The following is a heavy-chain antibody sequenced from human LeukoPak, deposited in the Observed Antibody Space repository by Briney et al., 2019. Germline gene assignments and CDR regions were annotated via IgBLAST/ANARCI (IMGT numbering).Heavy chain of an antibody. CDR3: ARAVGYSGYVMGP. CDR1: GFTFSSYG. D-gene: IGHD5-12*01. Sequence: SGGSLRLSCAASGFTFSSYGMSWVRQAPGKGLEWVSAISGSGGSTYYADSVKGRFTISRDNSKNTLYLQMNSLRAEDTAVYYCARAVGYSGYVMGPWGQGTLVTVSS. J-gene: IGHJ5*02. CDR2: ISGSGGST. V-gene: IGHV3-23*01.